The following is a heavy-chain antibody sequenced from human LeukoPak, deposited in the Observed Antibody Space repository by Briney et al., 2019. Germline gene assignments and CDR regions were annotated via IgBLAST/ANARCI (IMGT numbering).Heavy chain of an antibody. CDR1: GFTFDDYA. CDR3: AKDFSHYYDSSGSGDDAFDI. V-gene: IGHV3-9*01. J-gene: IGHJ3*02. Sequence: GRSLRLSCAASGFTFDDYAMHWVRQAPGKGLEWVSGISWNSGSIGYADSVKGRFTISRDNAENSLYLQMNSLRAEDTALYYCAKDFSHYYDSSGSGDDAFDIWGQGTMVTVSS. D-gene: IGHD3-22*01. CDR2: ISWNSGSI.